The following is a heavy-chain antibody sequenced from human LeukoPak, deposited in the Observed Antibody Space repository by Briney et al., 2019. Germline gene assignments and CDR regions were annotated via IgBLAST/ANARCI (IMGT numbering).Heavy chain of an antibody. CDR3: ASENYCGGDCYSENFDY. V-gene: IGHV3-21*01. CDR1: GFTFSSYS. Sequence: GGPLRLSCAASGFTFSSYSMNWVRQAPGKGLEWVSSISSSSSYIYYADSVKGRFTISRDNAKNSLYLQMNSLRAEDTAVYYCASENYCGGDCYSENFDYWGQGTLVTVSS. J-gene: IGHJ4*02. D-gene: IGHD2-21*02. CDR2: ISSSSSYI.